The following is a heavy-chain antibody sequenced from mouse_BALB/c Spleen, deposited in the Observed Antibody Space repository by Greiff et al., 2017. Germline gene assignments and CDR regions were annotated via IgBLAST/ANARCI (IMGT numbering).Heavy chain of an antibody. D-gene: IGHD1-1*01. J-gene: IGHJ2*01. CDR2: ISSGGST. CDR3: ARDYYGSSPYFDY. CDR1: GFTFSSYA. V-gene: IGHV5-6-5*01. Sequence: EVKVEESGGGLVKPGGSLKLSCAASGFTFSSYAMSWVRQTPEKRLEWVASISSGGSTYYPDSVKGRFTISRDNARNILYLQMSSLRSEDTAMYYCARDYYGSSPYFDYWGQGTTLTVSS.